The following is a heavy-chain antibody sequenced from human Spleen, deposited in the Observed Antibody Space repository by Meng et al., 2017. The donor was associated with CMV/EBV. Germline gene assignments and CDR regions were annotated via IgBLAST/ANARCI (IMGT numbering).Heavy chain of an antibody. CDR3: ARVESSFDH. V-gene: IGHV1-2*02. CDR2: IIPHSGDT. J-gene: IGHJ4*02. CDR1: GYTFSDSY. Sequence: VSFKASGYTFSDSYMHWVRQTPGQGLEWMGWIIPHSGDTNFAQKFQGRVRMTRDTSINTVYMELSRLRSDDTAMYYCARVESSFDHWGQGTLVTVSS.